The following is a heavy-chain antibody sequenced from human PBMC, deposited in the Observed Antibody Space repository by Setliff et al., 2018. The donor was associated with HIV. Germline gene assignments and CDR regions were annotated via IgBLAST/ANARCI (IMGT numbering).Heavy chain of an antibody. CDR1: GYSFTSYW. D-gene: IGHD6-13*01. CDR2: IDPSDSYT. CDR3: ASGVSTDDAFDI. V-gene: IGHV5-10-1*01. Sequence: PGESLKISCKGAGYSFTSYWISWVRQMPEKGLEWMGRIDPSDSYTNYSPSFQGHVTISADKSISTAYLQWSSLKASDTAMYYCASGVSTDDAFDIWGQGTMVAV. J-gene: IGHJ3*02.